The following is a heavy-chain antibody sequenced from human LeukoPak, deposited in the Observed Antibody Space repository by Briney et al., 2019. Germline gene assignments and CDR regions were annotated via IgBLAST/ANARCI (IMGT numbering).Heavy chain of an antibody. Sequence: ASVKISCKASGYTFTSYDINWVRHATGQGLEWMGWMTPNSGNTGYAQKFQGRVTMTRNTSISTAYMELSSLRSEDTAVYYCARYYYDSSGYFEDYFDYWGQGTLVTVSS. V-gene: IGHV1-8*01. J-gene: IGHJ4*02. CDR3: ARYYYDSSGYFEDYFDY. CDR1: GYTFTSYD. CDR2: MTPNSGNT. D-gene: IGHD3-22*01.